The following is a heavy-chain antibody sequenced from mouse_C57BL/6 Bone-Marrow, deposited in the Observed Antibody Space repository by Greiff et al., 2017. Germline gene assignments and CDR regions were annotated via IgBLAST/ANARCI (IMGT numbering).Heavy chain of an antibody. CDR2: INPYNGGT. CDR1: GYTFTDYY. D-gene: IGHD2-1*01. CDR3: ARDGNGNPWFAY. J-gene: IGHJ3*01. V-gene: IGHV1-19*01. Sequence: VQLQQSGPVLVKPGASVKMSCKASGYTFTDYYMNWVQQSHGKSLEWIGVINPYNGGTSYNQKFKGKATLTVDKSSSTAYMELNSLTSEDSAVYYCARDGNGNPWFAYWGQGTLVTVSA.